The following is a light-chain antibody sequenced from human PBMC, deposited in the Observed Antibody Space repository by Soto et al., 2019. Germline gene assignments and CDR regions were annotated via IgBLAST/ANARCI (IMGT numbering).Light chain of an antibody. Sequence: QLVLTQSSSASASLGSSVKLTCTLSSGHSSYIIAWHQQQPGKAPRYLMKLEGSGNYNKGSGVPDRFSGSSSGADRYLSISNLQSEDEADYYCETWDSNTRLFGGGTKLTVL. CDR3: ETWDSNTRL. J-gene: IGLJ3*02. CDR2: LEGSGNY. V-gene: IGLV4-60*03. CDR1: SGHSSYI.